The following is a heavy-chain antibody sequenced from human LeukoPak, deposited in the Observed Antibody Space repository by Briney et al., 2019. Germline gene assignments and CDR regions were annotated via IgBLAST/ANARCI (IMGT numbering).Heavy chain of an antibody. Sequence: ASVKVSCKASGGTFSSYAINWVRQAPGQGLEWMGIINPSGGSTSYAQKFQGRVTMTRDTSTSTVYMELSSLRSEDTAVYYCARDQLCVTTGELDYWGQGTLVTVSS. CDR2: INPSGGST. J-gene: IGHJ4*02. D-gene: IGHD3-16*01. CDR1: GGTFSSYA. CDR3: ARDQLCVTTGELDY. V-gene: IGHV1-46*01.